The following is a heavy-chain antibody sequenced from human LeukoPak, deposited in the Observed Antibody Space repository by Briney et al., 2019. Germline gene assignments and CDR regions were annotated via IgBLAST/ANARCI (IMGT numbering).Heavy chain of an antibody. V-gene: IGHV1-69*05. CDR2: IIPIFGTA. CDR3: ARDTTIFGVASYYYYMDV. J-gene: IGHJ6*03. Sequence: TVKVSCKASGGTFSSYAISWVRQAPGQGLEWMGRIIPIFGTANYAQKFQGRVTITTDESTSTAYMELSSLRSEDTAVYYCARDTTIFGVASYYYYMDVWGKGTTVTVSS. D-gene: IGHD3-3*01. CDR1: GGTFSSYA.